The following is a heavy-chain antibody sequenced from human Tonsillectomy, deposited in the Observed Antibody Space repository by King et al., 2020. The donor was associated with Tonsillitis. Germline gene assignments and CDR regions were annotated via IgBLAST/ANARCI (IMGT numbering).Heavy chain of an antibody. J-gene: IGHJ4*02. Sequence: LQLQESGPGLVKPSETLSLTCTVPGGSISSYYWSWIRQPPGKGLEWIGYIYYSGSTNYNPSLKSRVTISVDTSKNQFSLKLSSVTAADTAVYYCARARSWYFDYWGQGTLVTVSS. CDR3: ARARSWYFDY. CDR1: GGSISSYY. CDR2: IYYSGST. D-gene: IGHD6-13*01. V-gene: IGHV4-59*01.